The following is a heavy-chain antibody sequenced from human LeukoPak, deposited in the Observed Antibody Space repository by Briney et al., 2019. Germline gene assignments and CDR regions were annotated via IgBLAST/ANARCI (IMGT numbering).Heavy chain of an antibody. CDR1: GFTFSSYS. D-gene: IGHD5-12*01. Sequence: GSLRLSCAASGFTFSSYSMNWVRQAPGKGLEWVSSISSSSSYIYSADSVKGRFTISRDNAKNSLYLQMNSLRAEDTAVYYCAREYSDYWGQGTLVTVSS. J-gene: IGHJ4*02. CDR2: ISSSSSYI. V-gene: IGHV3-21*01. CDR3: AREYSDY.